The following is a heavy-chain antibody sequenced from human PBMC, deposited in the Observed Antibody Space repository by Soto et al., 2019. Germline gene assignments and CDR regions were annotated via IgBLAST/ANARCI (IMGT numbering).Heavy chain of an antibody. Sequence: GGALRLSCAASGFTLSSYALSWVRQAPGKGLEGVSAISGSGGSTYYADSVKGRFTISRDNSKNTLYLQMNSLRAEDTAVYYCAANYDFWSGYRDDYYYYYMDVWGKGTTVTVSS. CDR3: AANYDFWSGYRDDYYYYYMDV. D-gene: IGHD3-3*01. CDR2: ISGSGGST. J-gene: IGHJ6*03. CDR1: GFTLSSYA. V-gene: IGHV3-23*01.